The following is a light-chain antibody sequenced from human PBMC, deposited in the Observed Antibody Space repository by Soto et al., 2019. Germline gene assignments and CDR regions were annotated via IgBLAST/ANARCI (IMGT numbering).Light chain of an antibody. Sequence: DIQMPQSPSTLSASVGDRVTITCRASQSITNWVAWYQQKPGKAPKLLVYDASSLESGVPSRFSGSGSGTEFTLTISSLQPDDFATYYCQQYNSYSPLTFGPGTKVDIK. CDR1: QSITNW. CDR3: QQYNSYSPLT. J-gene: IGKJ3*01. CDR2: DAS. V-gene: IGKV1-5*01.